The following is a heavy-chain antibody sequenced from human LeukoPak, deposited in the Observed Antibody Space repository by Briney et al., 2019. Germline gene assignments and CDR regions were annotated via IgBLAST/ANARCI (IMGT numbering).Heavy chain of an antibody. CDR1: GFTFSSYA. Sequence: GRSLRLSCAASGFTFSSYAMSWVRQAPGKGLEWVSSISGSGGSIYYADSVKGRFTISRDNSKNTLYLQMNSLRAEDTAVYYCAKDRGRMTAFDYWGQGTLVTVSS. CDR3: AKDRGRMTAFDY. CDR2: ISGSGGSI. J-gene: IGHJ4*02. V-gene: IGHV3-23*01. D-gene: IGHD2-21*02.